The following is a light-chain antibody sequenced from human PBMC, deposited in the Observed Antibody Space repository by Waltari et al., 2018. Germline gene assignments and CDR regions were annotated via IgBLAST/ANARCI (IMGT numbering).Light chain of an antibody. V-gene: IGKV2-28*01. Sequence: IMMNPSPLPLPVTHGAPASISCRSSQSLLHSNGYNYLDWYLQKPGQSPQLLIYLGSNRASGVPDRFSGSGSGTDFTLKISRVEAEDVGVYYCMQALQTPVTFGGGTKVEIK. CDR1: QSLLHSNGYNY. J-gene: IGKJ4*01. CDR2: LGS. CDR3: MQALQTPVT.